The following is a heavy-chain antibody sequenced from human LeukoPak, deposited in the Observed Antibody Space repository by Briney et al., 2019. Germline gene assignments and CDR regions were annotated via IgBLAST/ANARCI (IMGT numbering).Heavy chain of an antibody. CDR3: AKDLHGDYGNDAFDI. J-gene: IGHJ3*02. CDR2: ISGSGGST. V-gene: IGHV3-23*01. CDR1: GFTFSSYA. D-gene: IGHD4-17*01. Sequence: PGGSLRLSCAASGFTFSSYAMSWVRQAPGKGLEWVSAISGSGGSTYYADSVKGRFTISRDNSKNTLYLQMNSLRTEDTAVYYCAKDLHGDYGNDAFDIWGQGTMVTVSS.